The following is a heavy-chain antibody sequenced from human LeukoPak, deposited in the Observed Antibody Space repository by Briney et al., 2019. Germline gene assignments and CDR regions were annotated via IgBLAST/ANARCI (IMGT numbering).Heavy chain of an antibody. CDR2: INHSGDT. CDR1: GGSLSGYY. V-gene: IGHV4-34*01. D-gene: IGHD6-13*01. J-gene: IGHJ4*02. CDR3: ASLLAAATYYFDY. Sequence: SETLSLTCAVYGGSLSGYYWSWIRQSPGEGLEWIGEINHSGDTNYNPSLTSRVTISLDTSKNQFSLKLSSVTAADTAVYYCASLLAAATYYFDYWGQGTLVTVSS.